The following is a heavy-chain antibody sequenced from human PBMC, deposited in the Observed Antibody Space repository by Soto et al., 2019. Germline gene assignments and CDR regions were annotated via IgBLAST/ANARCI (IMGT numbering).Heavy chain of an antibody. CDR2: IFYSGST. CDR3: ARWLGYGPHFDY. V-gene: IGHV4-30-4*01. CDR1: GGSISSGDYY. J-gene: IGHJ4*02. D-gene: IGHD5-12*01. Sequence: TSETLSLTCTVSGGSISSGDYYWSWIRQPPGKGLEWIGYIFYSGSTYYNPSLKSRVTISVDTSKNQFSLKLGSVTAADTAVYYCARWLGYGPHFDYWGQGTLVTVSS.